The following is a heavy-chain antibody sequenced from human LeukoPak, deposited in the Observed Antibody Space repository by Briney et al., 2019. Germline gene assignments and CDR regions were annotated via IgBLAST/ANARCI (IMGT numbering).Heavy chain of an antibody. CDR1: GYTFTKYY. V-gene: IGHV1-46*01. D-gene: IGHD3-10*01. Sequence: GASVKVSCKASGYTFTKYYLHWLRQAPGHGPEWVGIINPHGNTTTYAQRFQGRVTMTSDTSTTTVYMELSSLRYEDTAIYYCARERADITLVREVALTRYWFDPWGQGTPVTVPS. J-gene: IGHJ5*02. CDR3: ARERADITLVREVALTRYWFDP. CDR2: INPHGNTT.